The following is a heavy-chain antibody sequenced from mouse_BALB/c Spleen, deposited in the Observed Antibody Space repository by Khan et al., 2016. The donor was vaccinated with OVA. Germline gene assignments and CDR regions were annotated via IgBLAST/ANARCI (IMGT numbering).Heavy chain of an antibody. CDR1: GYSITSGYF. CDR3: ARGGSSGPTWFTY. D-gene: IGHD3-1*01. CDR2: IRYDGNI. Sequence: VQLQESGPGLVKPSQSLSLTCSVTGYSITSGYFWNWIRQFPGNNLEWMGYIRYDGNIDYNPSLQNRISITRTTSKNQFFLKLNAVTPEDTATDYCARGGSSGPTWFTYWGQGTLVTVSA. J-gene: IGHJ3*01. V-gene: IGHV3-6*02.